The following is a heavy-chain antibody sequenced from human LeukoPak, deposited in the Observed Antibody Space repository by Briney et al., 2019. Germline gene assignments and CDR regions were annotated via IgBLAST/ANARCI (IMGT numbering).Heavy chain of an antibody. CDR2: ISGSGGST. D-gene: IGHD6-6*01. J-gene: IGHJ4*02. V-gene: IGHV3-23*01. Sequence: GGSLRLSCAASGSTFSSYAMSWVRQAPGKGLEWVSAISGSGGSTYYADSVKGRFTISRDNSKNTLYLQMNSLRAEDTAVYYCAKRELVLGSGRYFDYWGQGTLVTVSS. CDR1: GSTFSSYA. CDR3: AKRELVLGSGRYFDY.